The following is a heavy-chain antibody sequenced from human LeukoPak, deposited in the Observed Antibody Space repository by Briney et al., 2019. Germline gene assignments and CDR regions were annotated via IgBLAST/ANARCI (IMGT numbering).Heavy chain of an antibody. D-gene: IGHD4-17*01. CDR2: IYYSGST. J-gene: IGHJ4*02. Sequence: SETLSLTCTVSGGSISDGTYLWAWIRQPPGKGLEWIGSIYYSGSTSYNPSLKSRVTISVDTSKNQFSLRLSSVTAADTAVYYCARLQYGDFYFDYWGQGTLVTVSS. CDR1: GGSISDGTYL. CDR3: ARLQYGDFYFDY. V-gene: IGHV4-39*01.